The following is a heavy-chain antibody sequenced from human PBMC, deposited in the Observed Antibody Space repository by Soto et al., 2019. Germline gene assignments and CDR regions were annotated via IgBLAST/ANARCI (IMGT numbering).Heavy chain of an antibody. J-gene: IGHJ4*02. V-gene: IGHV3-23*01. Sequence: GGSLRLSCAASGFTFSSYAMSWVRQAPGKGLEWVSAISGSGGSTYYADSVKGRFTISRDNSKNTLYLQMNSLRAEDTAVYYCAKDHCSSTSCYSLKSATSFDYWGQGTLVTVSS. CDR2: ISGSGGST. CDR3: AKDHCSSTSCYSLKSATSFDY. D-gene: IGHD2-2*01. CDR1: GFTFSSYA.